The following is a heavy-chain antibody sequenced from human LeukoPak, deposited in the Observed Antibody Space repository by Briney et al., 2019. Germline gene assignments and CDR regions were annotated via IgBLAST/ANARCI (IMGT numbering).Heavy chain of an antibody. Sequence: SETLSLTCTVSAGSISSDYWSWIRQPPGKGLEWIGYIYYSGSTNYNPSLTSRVTISVDTSKKQFSLKLNSVTAADTAVYYCARTSPRYGYFDYWGQGALVTVSS. CDR1: AGSISSDY. V-gene: IGHV4-59*01. J-gene: IGHJ4*02. D-gene: IGHD3-9*01. CDR3: ARTSPRYGYFDY. CDR2: IYYSGST.